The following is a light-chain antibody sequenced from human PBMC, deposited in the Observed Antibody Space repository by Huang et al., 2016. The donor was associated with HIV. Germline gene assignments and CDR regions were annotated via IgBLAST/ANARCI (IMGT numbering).Light chain of an antibody. J-gene: IGKJ1*01. CDR3: QQYNNWPPT. CDR2: GAS. Sequence: EIVMTQSPATLSVSPGERATLSCRASQRVSSNLAWYQQKPGHAPRLLIYGASTRVTGIPARFSGSGSGTEFTLTISSLQSEDFVVYYCQQYNNWPPTFGQGTKVEIK. V-gene: IGKV3-15*01. CDR1: QRVSSN.